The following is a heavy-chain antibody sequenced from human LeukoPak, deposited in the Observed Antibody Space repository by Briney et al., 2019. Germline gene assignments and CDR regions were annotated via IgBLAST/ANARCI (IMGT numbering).Heavy chain of an antibody. CDR1: GGSIDRSSHY. D-gene: IGHD3-9*01. CDR2: LYYSESA. J-gene: IGHJ6*02. V-gene: IGHV4-39*01. CDR3: ARHVDGPTYYYFYGLDV. Sequence: SETLSLTCTVSGGSIDRSSHYWGWIRQAPGKGLEWIVSLYYSESAYYNPSLQSRVTVSVDTSKNQFSLKLSSVTAADTAVYYCARHVDGPTYYYFYGLDVWGRGTTVTASS.